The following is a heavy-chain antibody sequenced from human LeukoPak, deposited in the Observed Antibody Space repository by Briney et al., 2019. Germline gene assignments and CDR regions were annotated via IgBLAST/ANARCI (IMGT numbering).Heavy chain of an antibody. V-gene: IGHV1-3*01. J-gene: IGHJ5*02. CDR2: INAGNGNT. CDR1: GYTFTSYA. Sequence: GASVKVSCKASGYTFTSYAMHWVRQAPGQRLEWMGWINAGNGNTKYSQKFQGRVTIARDTSASTAYMELSSLRSEDTAVYYCAAMYCSGGSCYGEFDPWGQGTLVTVSS. CDR3: AAMYCSGGSCYGEFDP. D-gene: IGHD2-15*01.